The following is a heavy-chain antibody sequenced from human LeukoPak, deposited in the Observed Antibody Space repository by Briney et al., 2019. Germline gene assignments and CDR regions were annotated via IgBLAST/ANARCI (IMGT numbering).Heavy chain of an antibody. CDR3: ARSNWSFEY. CDR1: GFTFSSYW. V-gene: IGHV3-7*01. J-gene: IGHJ4*02. Sequence: GGSLRLSCAASGFTFSSYWMSWVSQAPGQGLEWVAHIKQDGSEKYYVDSVKGRFTISRDNAKNSLSLQMNSLRAEDTAVYYCARSNWSFEYWGQGTLVTVSS. CDR2: IKQDGSEK. D-gene: IGHD1-20*01.